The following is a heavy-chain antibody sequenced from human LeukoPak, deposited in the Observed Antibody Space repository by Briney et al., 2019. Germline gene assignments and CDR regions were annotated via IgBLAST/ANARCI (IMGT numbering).Heavy chain of an antibody. CDR3: ARDREGYTLDY. V-gene: IGHV3-30*04. J-gene: IGHJ4*02. D-gene: IGHD5-24*01. CDR2: ISYDGSNK. CDR1: GFTFSNYA. Sequence: GGSLRLSCAASGFTFSNYAMHWVRQAPGKGLEWVAVISYDGSNKYYADSVKGRFTISRDNSKNTLYLQMNSLRAEDTAVFYCARDREGYTLDYWGQGTLVTVSS.